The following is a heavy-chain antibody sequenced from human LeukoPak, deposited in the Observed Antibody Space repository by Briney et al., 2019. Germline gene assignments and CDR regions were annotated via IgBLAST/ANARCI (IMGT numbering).Heavy chain of an antibody. CDR2: IYHSGST. J-gene: IGHJ4*02. Sequence: SETLSLTCTVSGYSISSGYYWGWIRQPPGKGLEWIGSIYHSGSTYYNPSLKSRVTISVDTSKNQFSLKLSSVTAADTAVYHCARGAIAARPPGYWGQGTLATVSS. D-gene: IGHD6-6*01. CDR1: GYSISSGYY. CDR3: ARGAIAARPPGY. V-gene: IGHV4-38-2*02.